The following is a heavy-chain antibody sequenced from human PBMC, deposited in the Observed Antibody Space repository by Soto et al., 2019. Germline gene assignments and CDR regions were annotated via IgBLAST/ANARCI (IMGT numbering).Heavy chain of an antibody. V-gene: IGHV3-7*03. CDR1: GFTFSACW. CDR3: VKGGGSFEY. J-gene: IGHJ4*02. CDR2: INQEGSDK. D-gene: IGHD3-10*01. Sequence: EMQLVESGGGLVQPGGSLRLSCAASGFTFSACWMSWVRQPPGKGLEWVANINQEGSDKHYVDSVKGRLTISRDNGKNSLYLQMNGRQAEDTAVYYCVKGGGSFEYWGQGTLVTVSS.